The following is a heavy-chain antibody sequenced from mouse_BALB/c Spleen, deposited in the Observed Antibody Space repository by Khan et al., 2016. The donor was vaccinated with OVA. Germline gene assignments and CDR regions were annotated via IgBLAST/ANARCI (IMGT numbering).Heavy chain of an antibody. J-gene: IGHJ3*01. Sequence: VQLVESGGDLVKPGGSLRLSCAASGFTFSAYGMPWVRQTPDKGLEWVATINSDGYYTYYPDTLQGRFTISRNIADNTPYLQMSSLKSEDTAIYYCESYLTGALADWGQGTLVTVSA. CDR2: INSDGYYT. D-gene: IGHD4-1*01. CDR3: ESYLTGALAD. CDR1: GFTFSAYG. V-gene: IGHV5-6*01.